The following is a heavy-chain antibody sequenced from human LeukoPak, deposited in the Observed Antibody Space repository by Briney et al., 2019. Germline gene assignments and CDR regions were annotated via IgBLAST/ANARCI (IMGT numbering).Heavy chain of an antibody. J-gene: IGHJ4*02. V-gene: IGHV1-46*01. CDR3: AREHLYYDFWSGYHRPPDY. D-gene: IGHD3-3*01. Sequence: AASVKVSCKASGYTFTSYYMHWVRQAPGQGLEWMGIINPSGGSTSYAQKFQGRVTVTRDTSTCTVYMELSSLRSEDTAVYYCAREHLYYDFWSGYHRPPDYWGQGTLVTVSS. CDR1: GYTFTSYY. CDR2: INPSGGST.